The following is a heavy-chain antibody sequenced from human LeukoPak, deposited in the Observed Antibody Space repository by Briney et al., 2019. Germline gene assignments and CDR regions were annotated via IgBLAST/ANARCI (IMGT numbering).Heavy chain of an antibody. V-gene: IGHV4-31*03. CDR1: GGPISSGGYY. CDR2: INYSGGA. Sequence: SETLSLTCTVSGGPISSGGYYWTWIRQHPGKGLEWIGYINYSGGAYYNPSLKSRVTISVDTSKNHFSLKLSSVTAADTAVYYCARADDCSGYRLYYFDYWGQGTLATVSS. CDR3: ARADDCSGYRLYYFDY. D-gene: IGHD3-22*01. J-gene: IGHJ4*02.